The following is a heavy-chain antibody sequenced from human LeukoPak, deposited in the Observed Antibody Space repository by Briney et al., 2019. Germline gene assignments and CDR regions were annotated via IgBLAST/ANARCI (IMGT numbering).Heavy chain of an antibody. Sequence: GGSLRLSCAASGVSFGSYVMSWVRQAPGKGLEWVSAISSDGGRTYYADSAKGRFTISRDNSKNTLYLQVNSLRAEDTAVYYCQIKLTSGKLNWGQGILVTVSS. D-gene: IGHD3-10*01. CDR2: ISSDGGRT. CDR3: QIKLTSGKLN. V-gene: IGHV3-23*01. CDR1: GVSFGSYV. J-gene: IGHJ4*02.